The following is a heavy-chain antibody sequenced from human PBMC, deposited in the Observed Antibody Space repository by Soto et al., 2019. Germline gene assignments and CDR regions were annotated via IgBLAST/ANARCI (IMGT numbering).Heavy chain of an antibody. CDR1: GGSVNSYGYY. J-gene: IGHJ4*02. CDR3: VGNYASSFDY. CDR2: MYYSGDT. D-gene: IGHD3-22*01. V-gene: IGHV4-30-4*01. Sequence: PSETLSLPCTVSGGSVNSYGYYWTWIRPSPGKGLEWIGSMYYSGDTYPNPSLKSRVSLSVDTSKDQFSLNLTAVTAADTAGYFCVGNYASSFDYWGRGTLVTVSS.